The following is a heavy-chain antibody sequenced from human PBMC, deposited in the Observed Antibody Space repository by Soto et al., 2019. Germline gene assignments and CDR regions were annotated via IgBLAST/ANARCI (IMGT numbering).Heavy chain of an antibody. J-gene: IGHJ4*02. CDR2: IYPSDSDS. V-gene: IGHV5-51*01. Sequence: GASLQISSKGSGYSFNTYWIGWVRQMPGKVLEWMGIIYPSDSDSTYSPSFQGQVTFSVDKSINTAYLQWSSLKASDIAMYYCASYTGGTVSYWGQGTLVTVSS. CDR3: ASYTGGTVSY. CDR1: GYSFNTYW. D-gene: IGHD3-16*01.